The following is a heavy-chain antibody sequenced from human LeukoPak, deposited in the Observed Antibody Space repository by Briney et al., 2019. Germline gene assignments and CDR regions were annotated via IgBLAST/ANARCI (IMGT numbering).Heavy chain of an antibody. CDR2: IRYDGSNK. CDR1: GFTFSSYG. V-gene: IGHV3-30*02. D-gene: IGHD3-22*01. J-gene: IGHJ2*01. CDR3: ARMYYDSSGPIYWYFDL. Sequence: GGSLRLSCAASGFTFSSYGMHWVRQAPGKGLEWVAFIRYDGSNKYYADSVKGRFTISRDNSKNTLYLQMNSLRAEDTAVYYCARMYYDSSGPIYWYFDLWGRGTLVTVSS.